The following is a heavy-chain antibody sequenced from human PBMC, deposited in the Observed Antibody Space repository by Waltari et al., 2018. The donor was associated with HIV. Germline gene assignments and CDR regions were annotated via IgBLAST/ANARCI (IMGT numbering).Heavy chain of an antibody. J-gene: IGHJ4*02. D-gene: IGHD2-21*02. Sequence: EVQLLESGGGLVQPGGSLRLSCAASGFTFSSYAMSWVRQAPGKGLEWVSAISGSGGSTYYADSVKGRFTISRDNSKNTLYLQMNSLRAEDTAVYYCAKHIVVVTAIPSGFDYWGQGTLVTVSS. CDR2: ISGSGGST. CDR1: GFTFSSYA. V-gene: IGHV3-23*01. CDR3: AKHIVVVTAIPSGFDY.